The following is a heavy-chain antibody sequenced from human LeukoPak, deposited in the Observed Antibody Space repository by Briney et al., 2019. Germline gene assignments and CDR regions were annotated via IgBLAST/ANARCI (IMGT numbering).Heavy chain of an antibody. CDR1: GFTFSSDS. CDR3: ARVDSSGWYHNDH. J-gene: IGHJ4*02. V-gene: IGHV3-21*01. D-gene: IGHD6-19*01. CDR2: IISSTTYT. Sequence: GGSLRLSCAASGFTFSSDSMNWVRQAPGKGLEWVSSIISSTTYTYYAYLVNDRFTISRDNAKTSMFLPMNRLRPEDTAVYYCARVDSSGWYHNDHWGQGTLVTVSS.